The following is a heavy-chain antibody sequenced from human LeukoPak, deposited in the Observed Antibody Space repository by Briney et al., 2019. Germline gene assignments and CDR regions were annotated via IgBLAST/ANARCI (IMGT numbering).Heavy chain of an antibody. Sequence: ASVRVSCKASGYTFTDYFMNWMRQAPGQRLEWMGWINAGNGNTKYSQKLQGRVTITRDTSSSTAYMQLSSLRSEDTAVYYCARVNGGSYYSTNWFDPWGQGTLVTVSS. CDR3: ARVNGGSYYSTNWFDP. CDR2: INAGNGNT. CDR1: GYTFTDYF. D-gene: IGHD1-26*01. J-gene: IGHJ5*02. V-gene: IGHV1/OR15-3*01.